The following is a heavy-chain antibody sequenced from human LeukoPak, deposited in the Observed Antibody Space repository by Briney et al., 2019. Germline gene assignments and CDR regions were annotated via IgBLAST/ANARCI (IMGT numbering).Heavy chain of an antibody. CDR3: ARVSKGDAFDI. J-gene: IGHJ3*02. CDR1: GFTFSSYS. Sequence: GGSLRLSCAASGFTFSSYSMNWVRQAPGKGLEWVSSISSSSSYIYYADSVKGRFTISRDNAKNSLYLQMNSLRAEDTAVYYCARVSKGDAFDIWGQGTMVTVSS. CDR2: ISSSSSYI. V-gene: IGHV3-21*01. D-gene: IGHD5/OR15-5a*01.